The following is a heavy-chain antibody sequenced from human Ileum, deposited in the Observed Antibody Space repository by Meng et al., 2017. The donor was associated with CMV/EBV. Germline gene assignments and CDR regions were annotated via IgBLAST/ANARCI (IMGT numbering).Heavy chain of an antibody. CDR3: AREIIMAARAFGY. J-gene: IGHJ4*02. CDR1: GYTFTDYY. CDR2: IKPHSGDT. V-gene: IGHV1-2*02. D-gene: IGHD5-12*01. Sequence: QVELVQSGNEVKKPGASVKVSCKASGYTFTDYYMHWVRQAPGQGLEWMGWIKPHSGDTKYEKKFQGRVTMTSDTSISTVYMELTRLTPDDTAIYYCAREIIMAARAFGYWGQGTLVTVSS.